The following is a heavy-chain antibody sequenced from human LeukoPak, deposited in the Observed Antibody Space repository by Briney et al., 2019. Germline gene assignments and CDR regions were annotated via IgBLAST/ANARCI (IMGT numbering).Heavy chain of an antibody. CDR3: AKDRISCITTSCPQGLDY. D-gene: IGHD2-2*01. CDR2: ISGSGGTT. J-gene: IGHJ4*02. CDR1: GFTFSSYG. Sequence: PGGSLRLSCAASGFTFSSYGMTWVRQAPGKGLEWVSSISGSGGTTYYADSVKGRFTISRDNSKNSLYLQMNSLRTEDTAVYYCAKDRISCITTSCPQGLDYWGQGTLVTVSS. V-gene: IGHV3-23*01.